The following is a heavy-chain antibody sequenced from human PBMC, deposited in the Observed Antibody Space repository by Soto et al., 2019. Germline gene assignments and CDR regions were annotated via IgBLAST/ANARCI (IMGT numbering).Heavy chain of an antibody. CDR1: GGSISSSSYY. Sequence: QLQLQESGPGLVKPSETLSLTCTVSGGSISSSSYYWGWIRQPPGKGLEWIGSIYYSGSTYYNPSRKSRVTISVDTSKNQFPLKLSSVTAADTAVYYGARYYYGSVSGMDVWGQGTTVTVSS. CDR3: ARYYYGSVSGMDV. V-gene: IGHV4-39*01. J-gene: IGHJ6*02. D-gene: IGHD3-10*01. CDR2: IYYSGST.